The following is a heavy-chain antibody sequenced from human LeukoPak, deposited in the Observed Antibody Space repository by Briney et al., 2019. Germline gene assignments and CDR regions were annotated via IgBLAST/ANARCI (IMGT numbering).Heavy chain of an antibody. CDR2: IKQDGSEK. D-gene: IGHD3-16*02. Sequence: GGSLRLSCAASGFTFSSYWMSWVRQAPGKGLEWVANIKQDGSEKYYVDSVKGRFIISRDNAKNSLYLQMNSLRAEDTAVYYCARDNPDYDYIWGSYRGGDAFDIWGQGTMVTVSS. CDR3: ARDNPDYDYIWGSYRGGDAFDI. CDR1: GFTFSSYW. J-gene: IGHJ3*02. V-gene: IGHV3-7*01.